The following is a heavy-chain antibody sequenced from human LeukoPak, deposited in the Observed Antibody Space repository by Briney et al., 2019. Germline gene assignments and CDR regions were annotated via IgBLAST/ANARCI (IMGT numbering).Heavy chain of an antibody. D-gene: IGHD6-19*01. CDR1: GDSISSYC. J-gene: IGHJ3*02. CDR3: ARPAASGGWTDAFDI. CDR2: IYSGGNT. V-gene: IGHV4-4*07. Sequence: SETLSLTCTVSGDSISSYCWSWIRQSAGKGLEWIGRIYSGGNTNYNPSLKSRVTMSVDTSKNQFSLKLSSVTAADTAVYYCARPAASGGWTDAFDIWGQGTMVTVSS.